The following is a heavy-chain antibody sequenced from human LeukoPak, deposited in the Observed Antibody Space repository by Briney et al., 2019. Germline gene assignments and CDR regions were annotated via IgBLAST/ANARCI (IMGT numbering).Heavy chain of an antibody. Sequence: ASVKVSCKASGYTFTSYGISWVRQAPGQGLEWMGWISAYNGSTNYAQKLQGRVTMTTDTSTSTAYMELRSLRSDDTAVYYCARGCRSYYGSGSCLSYWGQGTLVTVSS. CDR2: ISAYNGST. D-gene: IGHD3-10*01. CDR1: GYTFTSYG. J-gene: IGHJ4*02. V-gene: IGHV1-18*01. CDR3: ARGCRSYYGSGSCLSY.